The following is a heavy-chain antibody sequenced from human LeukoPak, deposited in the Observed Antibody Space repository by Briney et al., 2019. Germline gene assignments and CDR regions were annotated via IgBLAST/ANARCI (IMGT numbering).Heavy chain of an antibody. D-gene: IGHD3-22*01. CDR2: ISAYNGNT. J-gene: IGHJ4*02. CDR1: GYTFTSYG. V-gene: IGHV1-18*01. CDR3: ARAYYYDSSGYYPSDLIPSDY. Sequence: GASVKVSCKASGYTFTSYGISWVRQAPGQGLEWMGWISAYNGNTNYAQKLQGRVTMTTDTSTSTAYMELRSLRSDDTAVYYCARAYYYDSSGYYPSDLIPSDYWGQGTLVTVSS.